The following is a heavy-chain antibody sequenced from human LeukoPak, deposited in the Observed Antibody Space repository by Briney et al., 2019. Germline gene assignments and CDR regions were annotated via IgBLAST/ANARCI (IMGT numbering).Heavy chain of an antibody. V-gene: IGHV1-18*01. CDR1: GYTFTSYG. CDR2: ISAYNGNT. D-gene: IGHD1-26*01. CDR3: ARDIGAIIVGATTGDY. Sequence: ASVKVSCKASGYTFTSYGISWVRQAPGQGLEWMGWISAYNGNTNYAQKLQGRVTMTTGTSTSTAYMELRSLRSDDTAVYYCARDIGAIIVGATTGDYWGQGTLVTVSS. J-gene: IGHJ4*02.